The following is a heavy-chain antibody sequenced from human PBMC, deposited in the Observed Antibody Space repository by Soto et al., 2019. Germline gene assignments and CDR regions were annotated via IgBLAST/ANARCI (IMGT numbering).Heavy chain of an antibody. CDR3: AKHPQPHYYYDSSGYYYPDY. D-gene: IGHD3-22*01. Sequence: PSETLSLTCAVYGGSFSGYYWSWIRQPPGKGLEWIGEINHSGSTNYNPSLKSRVTISVDTSKNQFSLKLSSVTAEDTAVYYCAKHPQPHYYYDSSGYYYPDYWGQGTLVTVSS. J-gene: IGHJ4*02. V-gene: IGHV4-34*01. CDR1: GGSFSGYY. CDR2: INHSGST.